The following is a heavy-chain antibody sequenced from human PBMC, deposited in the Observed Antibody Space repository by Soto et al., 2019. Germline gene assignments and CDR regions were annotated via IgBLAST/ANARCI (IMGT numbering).Heavy chain of an antibody. Sequence: EVQLLESGGDLVQPGGYLRLYCAASGFSFSSYSFTWVRQAPGKGLEWVTGISIGGDKTWHADSVKGRFTISRDNSKNTVYLQMKSLRVDDTAVYYCVKWDGYGDHWGQGTLVTVSS. J-gene: IGHJ5*02. CDR1: GFSFSSYS. V-gene: IGHV3-23*01. D-gene: IGHD5-18*01. CDR3: VKWDGYGDH. CDR2: ISIGGDKT.